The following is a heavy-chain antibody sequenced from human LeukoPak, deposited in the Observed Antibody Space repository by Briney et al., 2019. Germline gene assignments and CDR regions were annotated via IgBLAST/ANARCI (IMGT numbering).Heavy chain of an antibody. J-gene: IGHJ4*02. CDR3: ARARYGPFDY. CDR2: ISSSSSTI. D-gene: IGHD4-17*01. V-gene: IGHV3-48*01. Sequence: PGGSLRLSCAASGFTFSSYSMNWVRQAPGKGPEWVSYISSSSSTIYYADSVKGRFTISRDNAKNSLYLQMNSLRAEDTAVYYCARARYGPFDYWGQGTLVTVSS. CDR1: GFTFSSYS.